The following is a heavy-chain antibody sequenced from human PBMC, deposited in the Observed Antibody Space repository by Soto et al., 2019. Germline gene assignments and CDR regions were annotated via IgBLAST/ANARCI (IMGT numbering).Heavy chain of an antibody. Sequence: AAMQVSCKASVYTFTSFGIISVRPAPGQGLEWMGWISAYNGNTNYAQKLQGRVTMTTDTSTSTAYMELRSLRSDDTAMYYCARVITGAVHWFDAWGQDSQVTISS. D-gene: IGHD3-10*01. J-gene: IGHJ5*02. CDR2: ISAYNGNT. CDR3: ARVITGAVHWFDA. CDR1: VYTFTSFG. V-gene: IGHV1-18*01.